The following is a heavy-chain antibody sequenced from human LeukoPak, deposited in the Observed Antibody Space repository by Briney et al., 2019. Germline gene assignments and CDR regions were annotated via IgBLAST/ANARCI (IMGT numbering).Heavy chain of an antibody. D-gene: IGHD6-13*01. CDR3: ASGLVRTYYFDY. J-gene: IGHJ4*02. CDR1: GYTFTGYY. V-gene: IGHV1-2*06. Sequence: GASVKVSCKASGYTFTGYYMHWVRQAPGQGLEWMGRINPNSGGTNYAQKFQGRVTMTRDTSTSTVYMELSSLRSEDTAVYYCASGLVRTYYFDYWGQGTLVTVSS. CDR2: INPNSGGT.